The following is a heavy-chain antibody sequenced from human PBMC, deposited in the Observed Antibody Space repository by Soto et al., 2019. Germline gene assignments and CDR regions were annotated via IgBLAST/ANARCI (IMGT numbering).Heavy chain of an antibody. CDR2: IWYDGSTK. J-gene: IGHJ6*02. CDR3: ASEYCSGGSCYYCGMDV. V-gene: IGHV3-33*01. D-gene: IGHD2-15*01. Sequence: QVQLVESGGGVVQPGRSLRLSCAASGFTFSSYGMHWVRQAPGKGLEWVAVIWYDGSTKYYADSVKGRFTISRDNSKNKLYQQMNSLRAEDTAVYYCASEYCSGGSCYYCGMDVWGQGTTVTVSS. CDR1: GFTFSSYG.